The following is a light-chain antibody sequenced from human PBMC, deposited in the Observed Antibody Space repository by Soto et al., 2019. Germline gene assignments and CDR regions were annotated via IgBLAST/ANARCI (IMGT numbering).Light chain of an antibody. V-gene: IGLV1-40*01. CDR1: SANIGAAYN. J-gene: IGLJ1*01. CDR2: GNN. Sequence: QSVLTQPPSVSGAPGQRVTISCTGSSANIGAAYNVDWYQQLPGTAPKLLIYGNNNPPSGVPARFSGSKSGTSASLAIAGLQAEDEGDYYCQSYDSSLSGYVFGTGTKVTAL. CDR3: QSYDSSLSGYV.